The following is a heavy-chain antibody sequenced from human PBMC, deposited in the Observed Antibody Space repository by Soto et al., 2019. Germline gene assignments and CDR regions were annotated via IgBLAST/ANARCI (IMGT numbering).Heavy chain of an antibody. J-gene: IGHJ6*02. Sequence: SETLSLTCTVSGASISSGDYFWSWIRQSPGKGLEWIGSMLYSGLTYYNPSLKSRVTLSVDTSKNQFSVRLNSVTASDTAVYYCGPLSVSLSGPYGIHVWGQGTTVTVSS. D-gene: IGHD2-15*01. CDR1: GASISSGDYF. V-gene: IGHV4-39*01. CDR3: GPLSVSLSGPYGIHV. CDR2: MLYSGLT.